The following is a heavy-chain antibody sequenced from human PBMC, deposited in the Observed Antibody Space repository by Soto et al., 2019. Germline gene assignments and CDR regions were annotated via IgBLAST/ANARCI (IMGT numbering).Heavy chain of an antibody. CDR2: IYYSGST. J-gene: IGHJ6*02. D-gene: IGHD3-3*01. V-gene: IGHV4-59*01. Sequence: PSETLSLTCTVSGGSISSYYWIWIRQPPGKGLEWIGYIYYSGSTNYNPSLKSRVTISVDTSKNQFSLKLSSVTAADTAVYYCAGLYYDFWSGSNYYGMDVWGQGTTVTVSS. CDR1: GGSISSYY. CDR3: AGLYYDFWSGSNYYGMDV.